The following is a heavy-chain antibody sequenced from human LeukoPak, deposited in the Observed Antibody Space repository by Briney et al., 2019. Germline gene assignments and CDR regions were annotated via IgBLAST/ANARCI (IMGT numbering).Heavy chain of an antibody. Sequence: ASVKASCKASGYTFTSYGISWVRQAPGQGLEWMGWISAYNGNTNYAQKLQGRVTMTTDTSTSTAYMELRSLRSDDTAVYYCVGGDYYYDSSGYYSGVYWGQGTLVTVSS. V-gene: IGHV1-18*01. CDR1: GYTFTSYG. J-gene: IGHJ4*02. CDR3: VGGDYYYDSSGYYSGVY. CDR2: ISAYNGNT. D-gene: IGHD3-22*01.